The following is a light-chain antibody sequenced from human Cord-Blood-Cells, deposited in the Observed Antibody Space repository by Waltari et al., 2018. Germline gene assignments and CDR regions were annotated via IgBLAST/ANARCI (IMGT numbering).Light chain of an antibody. Sequence: SYVLTQPPSASVAPGTPARLTCGGPNRGSRSVHWYQQKPGQAPVLVIYYDSDRPSGIPERFSGSNSGNTATLTISRVEAGDEADYYCQVWDSSSVVFGGGTKLTVL. CDR3: QVWDSSSVV. J-gene: IGLJ2*01. CDR1: NRGSRS. V-gene: IGLV3-21*04. CDR2: YDS.